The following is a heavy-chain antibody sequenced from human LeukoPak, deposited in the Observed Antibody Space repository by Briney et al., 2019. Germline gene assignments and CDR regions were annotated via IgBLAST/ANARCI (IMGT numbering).Heavy chain of an antibody. D-gene: IGHD2-2*01. V-gene: IGHV3-7*01. CDR2: IKQDGSEK. Sequence: PGGSLRLSCAASGFTFSSYWMSWVRQAPGKGLEWVANIKQDGSEKYYVDSVKGRFTISRDNAKNSLYLQMNSLRAEDTAVYYCARRGCTSCYRPYYYYYMDVWGKGTTVTVSS. CDR3: ARRGCTSCYRPYYYYYMDV. J-gene: IGHJ6*03. CDR1: GFTFSSYW.